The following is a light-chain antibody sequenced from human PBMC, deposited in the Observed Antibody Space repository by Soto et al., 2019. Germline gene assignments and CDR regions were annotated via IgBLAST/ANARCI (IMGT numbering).Light chain of an antibody. V-gene: IGKV3-20*01. CDR3: QQYGSSQS. Sequence: EIVLTQSPGTLSLSPGERATLSCRASQTVSSNYLAWYQQKPGQAPRLLIYGASSRATGIPDRFSGSGSGNDFTLTISRLEPEGFAVYYCQQYGSSQSFGQGTKVEIK. CDR2: GAS. J-gene: IGKJ1*01. CDR1: QTVSSNY.